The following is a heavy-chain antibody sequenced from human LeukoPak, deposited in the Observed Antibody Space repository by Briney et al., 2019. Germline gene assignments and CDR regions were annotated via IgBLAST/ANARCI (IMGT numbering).Heavy chain of an antibody. V-gene: IGHV3-48*04. Sequence: GGSLRLSCAASGFTFSSYSMNWVRQAPGKGLEWVSYISSSSSTIYYADSVKGRFTISRDNAKNSLYLQTNSLRAEDTAVYYCARGNKMATILYDCWGQGTLVTVSS. J-gene: IGHJ4*02. CDR1: GFTFSSYS. D-gene: IGHD5-24*01. CDR3: ARGNKMATILYDC. CDR2: ISSSSSTI.